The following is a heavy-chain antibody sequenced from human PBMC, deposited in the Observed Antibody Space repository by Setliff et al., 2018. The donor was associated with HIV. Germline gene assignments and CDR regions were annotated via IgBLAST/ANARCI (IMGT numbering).Heavy chain of an antibody. V-gene: IGHV1-69*10. CDR3: ARALGISSDSNRFDY. D-gene: IGHD3-22*01. CDR2: IIPADGVP. J-gene: IGHJ4*02. CDR1: GGSFSSYA. Sequence: SVKVSCKASGGSFSSYALSWGRQAPGQGLEGMGGIIPADGVPIYAQRFQGRVTITADESTSTVYMELSSLRSEDTAIYYCARALGISSDSNRFDYWGQGTLVTVSS.